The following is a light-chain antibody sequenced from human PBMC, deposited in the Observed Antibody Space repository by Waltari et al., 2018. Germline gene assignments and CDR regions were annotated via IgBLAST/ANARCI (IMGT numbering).Light chain of an antibody. CDR3: QQINSYPST. Sequence: IQLTQSPSSLSASVGDRVTITCRASQGISSYLDWYQQKPGKAPKLLIYAASTLQSGVPSRFSGSGSGTDFTLTISNLQPEDFATYYCQQINSYPSTFGQGTRLEIK. J-gene: IGKJ5*01. CDR2: AAS. V-gene: IGKV1-9*01. CDR1: QGISSY.